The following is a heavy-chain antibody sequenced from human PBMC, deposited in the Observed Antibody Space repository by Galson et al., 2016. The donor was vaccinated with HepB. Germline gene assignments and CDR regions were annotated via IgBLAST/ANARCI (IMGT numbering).Heavy chain of an antibody. D-gene: IGHD4-23*01. J-gene: IGHJ6*02. CDR3: ASVDYYYAMDV. CDR1: GGSIRSTQW. V-gene: IGHV4-4*02. Sequence: SLTCAVSGGSIRSTQWWSWVRQAPGKGLEWIGDIYHSGNTNYMPSLQSRVTISVDNSKNQFSLKLTAVTAADAAVYYCASVDYYYAMDVWGQGTTVTVSS. CDR2: IYHSGNT.